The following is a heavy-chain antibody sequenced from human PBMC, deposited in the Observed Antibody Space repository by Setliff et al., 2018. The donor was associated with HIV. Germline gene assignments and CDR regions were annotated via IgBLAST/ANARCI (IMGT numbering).Heavy chain of an antibody. CDR3: AREISEITMVRGVTYYYYGMDV. D-gene: IGHD3-10*01. CDR1: GFTFSNYA. Sequence: PGGSLRLSCSTSGFTFSNYAMHWVRQAPGKGLEYVSSISTNGDSTSYADSVKGRFTISRDNSKNTLYLQMSSLRTEDTAVYYCAREISEITMVRGVTYYYYGMDVWGQGTTVTVSS. CDR2: ISTNGDST. V-gene: IGHV3-64D*09. J-gene: IGHJ6*02.